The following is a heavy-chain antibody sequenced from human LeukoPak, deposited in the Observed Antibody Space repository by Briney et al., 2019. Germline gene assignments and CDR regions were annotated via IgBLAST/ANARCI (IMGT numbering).Heavy chain of an antibody. D-gene: IGHD3-3*01. J-gene: IGHJ5*02. CDR1: GASISSYY. Sequence: SETLSLTCTVSGASISSYYCSWIRQPPGKGLEWIGYIYYSGSARYNPSLKSRVTISVDTSKNQFSLKLSSVTAADTAVYYCARVSSLRFPSNWFDPWGQGTLVTVSS. CDR3: ARVSSLRFPSNWFDP. V-gene: IGHV4-59*01. CDR2: IYYSGSA.